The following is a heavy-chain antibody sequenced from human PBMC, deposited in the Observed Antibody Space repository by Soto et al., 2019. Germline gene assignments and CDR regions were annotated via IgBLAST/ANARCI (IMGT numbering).Heavy chain of an antibody. Sequence: QVQLVESGGGVVQPGRSLRLSCAASGFTFSNYGMHWVRQAPGKGLEWVAVIWSDGSNKYYADSVKGRFTISRDNSKNPLYLQMNSLTAEDTAVYSFSLEAGAAIRRSYFDYWGQGTLVTVSS. CDR3: SLEAGAAIRRSYFDY. CDR1: GFTFSNYG. D-gene: IGHD3-3*01. CDR2: IWSDGSNK. V-gene: IGHV3-33*01. J-gene: IGHJ4*02.